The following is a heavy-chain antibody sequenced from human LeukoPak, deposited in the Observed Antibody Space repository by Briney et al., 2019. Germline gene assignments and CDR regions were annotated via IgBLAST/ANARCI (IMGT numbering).Heavy chain of an antibody. CDR2: INHSGST. D-gene: IGHD6-13*01. Sequence: GEINHSGSTNYNPSLKSRVTISVDTSKNQFSLKLSSVTAADTAVYYCARNIAAARGWFDPWGQGTLVTVSS. CDR3: ARNIAAARGWFDP. V-gene: IGHV4-34*01. J-gene: IGHJ5*02.